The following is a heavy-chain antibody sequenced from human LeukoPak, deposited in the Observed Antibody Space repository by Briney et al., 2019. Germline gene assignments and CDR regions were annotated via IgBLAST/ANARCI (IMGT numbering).Heavy chain of an antibody. J-gene: IGHJ4*02. CDR2: INPNSGGT. Sequence: ASVKVSCKASGYTFSDYYMHWVRQAPGQGLEWMGWINPNSGGTNYAQKFQGRVTMTRDTSTSTVYMELSSLRSEDTAVYYCARASSGYYYFDYWGQGTLVTVSS. V-gene: IGHV1-2*02. D-gene: IGHD3-22*01. CDR3: ARASSGYYYFDY. CDR1: GYTFSDYY.